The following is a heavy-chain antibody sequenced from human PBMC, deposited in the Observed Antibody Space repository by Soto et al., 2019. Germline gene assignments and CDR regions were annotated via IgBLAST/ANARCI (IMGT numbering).Heavy chain of an antibody. Sequence: QVTLKESGPVLVKPTETLTLTCTVSGFSLSNARMGVSWIRQPPGKALEWLAHIFSNDEKSYSTSLKSRPTIPTDTSKSQVVLTLTNMDPVDTATYYCARIPRYSSSWYGMDVWGQGPTVTVSS. CDR3: ARIPRYSSSWYGMDV. J-gene: IGHJ6*02. CDR2: IFSNDEK. V-gene: IGHV2-26*01. CDR1: GFSLSNARMG. D-gene: IGHD6-13*01.